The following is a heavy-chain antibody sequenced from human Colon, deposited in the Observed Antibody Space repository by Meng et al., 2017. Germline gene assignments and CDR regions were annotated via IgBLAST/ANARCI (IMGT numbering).Heavy chain of an antibody. J-gene: IGHJ5*02. CDR3: ARTPFGGAVGTIGNWFDP. Sequence: QVQLVQSGAEVKKPGASVKGSCKSSGYTFSSSGISWVRQAPGQGLEWMGWVSVYTTNYARKFQDRVAMTTDTSTSTAYMELRSLRSDDTAVYYCARTPFGGAVGTIGNWFDPWGQGTLVTVSS. CDR1: GYTFSSSG. V-gene: IGHV1-18*01. D-gene: IGHD3-16*01. CDR2: VSVYTT.